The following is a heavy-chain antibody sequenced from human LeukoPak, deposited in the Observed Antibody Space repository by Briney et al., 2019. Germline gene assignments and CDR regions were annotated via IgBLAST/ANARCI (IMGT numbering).Heavy chain of an antibody. CDR3: ARVGYGPVDY. CDR2: IYTSGST. V-gene: IGHV4-61*02. CDR1: GGSISSGSYY. J-gene: IGHJ4*02. D-gene: IGHD5-18*01. Sequence: PSQTLSLTCTVSGGSISSGSYYWSWIRQPAGTGLEWIGRIYTSGSTNYNPSLKSRVTISLDTSKNQFSLKLSSVTAADTAVYYCARVGYGPVDYWGQGTLVTVSS.